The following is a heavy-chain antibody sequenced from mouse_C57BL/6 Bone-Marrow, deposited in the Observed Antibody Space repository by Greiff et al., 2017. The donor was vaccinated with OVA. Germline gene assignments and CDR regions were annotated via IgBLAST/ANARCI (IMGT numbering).Heavy chain of an antibody. CDR3: ARADDSNKGFAY. J-gene: IGHJ3*01. V-gene: IGHV1-81*01. Sequence: QVQLQQSGAELARPGASVKLSCKASGYTFTSYGISWVKQRTGQGLEWIGEIYPRSGNTYYNEKFKGKATLTADKSSSTAYMELRSLTSEDSAVYFCARADDSNKGFAYWGQGTLVTVSA. CDR1: GYTFTSYG. CDR2: IYPRSGNT. D-gene: IGHD2-5*01.